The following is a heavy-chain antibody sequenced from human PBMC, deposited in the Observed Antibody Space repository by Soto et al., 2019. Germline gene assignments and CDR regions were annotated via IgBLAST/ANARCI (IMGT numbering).Heavy chain of an antibody. CDR3: AHRGYYGSGKYYGPFQH. V-gene: IGHV2-5*02. CDR1: GFSLSTSGVG. D-gene: IGHD3-10*01. J-gene: IGHJ1*01. Sequence: QITLKESGPTLVKPTQNLTLTCTFSGFSLSTSGVGVGWIRQPPGKALEWLAILYWDDDKRYSPSLKSRRTITKDTSKNQVVLTMTNMDPVDTATYYCAHRGYYGSGKYYGPFQHWGQGTLVTVSS. CDR2: LYWDDDK.